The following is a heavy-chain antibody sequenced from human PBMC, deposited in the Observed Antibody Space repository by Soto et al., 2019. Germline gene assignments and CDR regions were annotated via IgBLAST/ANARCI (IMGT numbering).Heavy chain of an antibody. Sequence: VQLVESGGGLVKPGGSRRLSCTASGFIFSDAWLVWVRQAPGKGLEWVGRILSGGTTDYSAPVKGRFTISRDDSKSTFYLQMNSLKTEDSAVYFCAWSGTNWFAAWGQGALVTVSS. CDR2: ILSGGTT. D-gene: IGHD3-3*01. CDR1: GFIFSDAW. V-gene: IGHV3-15*01. J-gene: IGHJ5*02. CDR3: AWSGTNWFAA.